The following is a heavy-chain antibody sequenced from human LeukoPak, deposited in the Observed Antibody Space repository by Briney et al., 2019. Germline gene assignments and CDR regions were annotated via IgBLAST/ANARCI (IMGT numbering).Heavy chain of an antibody. CDR2: IKQDGSEK. CDR1: GFTFSNYW. CDR3: ARDGGNYYPD. V-gene: IGHV3-7*01. J-gene: IGHJ4*02. Sequence: PGGSLRLSCAASGFTFSNYWMNWVRQAPGKGLEWVANIKQDGSEKYYVGSVKGRFTISRDNAKNSLYLQMNSLRAEDTAVYYCARDGGNYYPDWSQGTLVTVSS. D-gene: IGHD1-26*01.